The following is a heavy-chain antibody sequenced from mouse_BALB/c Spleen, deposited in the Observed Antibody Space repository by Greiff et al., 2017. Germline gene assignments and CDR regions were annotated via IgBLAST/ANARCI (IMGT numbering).Heavy chain of an antibody. CDR1: GFTFSDYG. V-gene: IGHV5-15*02. CDR3: ARGGYGSSYYFDY. D-gene: IGHD1-1*01. CDR2: ISNLAYSI. Sequence: EVHLVESGGGLVQPGGSRKLSCAASGFTFSDYGMAWVRQAPGKGPEWVAFISNLAYSIYYADTVTGRFTISRENAKNTLYLEMSSLRSEDTAMYYCARGGYGSSYYFDYWGQGTTLTVSS. J-gene: IGHJ2*01.